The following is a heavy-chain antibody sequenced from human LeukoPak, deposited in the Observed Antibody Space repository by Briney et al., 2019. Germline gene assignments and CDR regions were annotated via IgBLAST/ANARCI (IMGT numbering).Heavy chain of an antibody. V-gene: IGHV3-7*01. CDR2: IKQDGSEK. J-gene: IGHJ4*02. Sequence: GGSLRLSCAASGFMFSSYWVTWVRQAPEKGLEWVANIKQDGSEKYYVDSVKGRFTISRDNAKNSLYLQMNSLRAEDTAVYYCARDWATIPLYYFDYWGQGTLVTVSS. D-gene: IGHD5-24*01. CDR3: ARDWATIPLYYFDY. CDR1: GFMFSSYW.